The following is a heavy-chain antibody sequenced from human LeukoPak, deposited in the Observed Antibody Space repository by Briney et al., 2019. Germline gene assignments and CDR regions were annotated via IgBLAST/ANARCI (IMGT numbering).Heavy chain of an antibody. CDR3: VGTIASRGSEY. Sequence: GGSLRLSCAASGFTFTNYWMHWVRQAPGMGLVWVSRLPPDELGIIYADSVKGRFTVSRDNAKNTVYLQMNNLRVDDTAMYYCVGTIASRGSEYWGQGAQVTVSS. J-gene: IGHJ4*02. CDR1: GFTFTNYW. V-gene: IGHV3-74*01. D-gene: IGHD6-6*01. CDR2: LPPDELGI.